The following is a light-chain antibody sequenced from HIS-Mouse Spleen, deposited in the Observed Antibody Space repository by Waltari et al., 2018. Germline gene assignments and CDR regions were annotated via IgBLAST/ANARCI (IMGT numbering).Light chain of an antibody. J-gene: IGKJ1*01. CDR1: QGISSY. CDR3: QQLNSYPPT. Sequence: DIQLTQSPSFLSASAGDRVTITCRASQGISSYLAWYQQKPGKAPKLLIYAASTLQSGVPSRFSGSGSGTEFTLTISSLQPEDFATYYCQQLNSYPPTFGQGTKVEIK. CDR2: AAS. V-gene: IGKV1-9*01.